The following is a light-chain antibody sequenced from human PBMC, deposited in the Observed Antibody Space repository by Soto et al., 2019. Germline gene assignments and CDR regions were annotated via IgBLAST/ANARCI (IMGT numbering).Light chain of an antibody. CDR3: SSLTSSFTYV. Sequence: QSVLTQPASVSGSPGQSITISCTGTSSDVGGYNYVSWYQQHPGKAPKLMISEVSNRPSGVSDRFSGSKSGNTASLSISGLHVEDEADYYCSSLTSSFTYVFGTGTKVTV. CDR1: SSDVGGYNY. V-gene: IGLV2-14*01. J-gene: IGLJ1*01. CDR2: EVS.